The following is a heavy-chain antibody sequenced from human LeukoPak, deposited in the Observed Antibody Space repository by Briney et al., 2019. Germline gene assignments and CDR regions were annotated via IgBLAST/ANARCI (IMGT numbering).Heavy chain of an antibody. V-gene: IGHV3-64*01. CDR1: GFTFSSYA. CDR3: ARVLAGGLTYYDILTGSPDYYYYYMDV. CDR2: ISSNGGST. J-gene: IGHJ6*03. Sequence: GGSLRLSCAASGFTFSSYAMHWVRQAPGKGLEYVSAISSNGGSTYYANSVKGRFTISRDNSKNTLYLQMNSLRAEDTAVYYCARVLAGGLTYYDILTGSPDYYYYYMDVWGKGTTVTISS. D-gene: IGHD3-9*01.